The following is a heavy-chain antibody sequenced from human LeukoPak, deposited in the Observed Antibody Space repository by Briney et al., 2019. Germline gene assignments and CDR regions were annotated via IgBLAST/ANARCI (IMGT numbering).Heavy chain of an antibody. D-gene: IGHD5-12*01. CDR3: ASSKEAVDIHY. J-gene: IGHJ4*02. CDR2: IYYSGST. Sequence: PSETLPLTCTVSGGSISSYYWSWIRQPPGKGLEWIGYIYYSGSTNYNPSLKSRVTISVDTSKNQFSLKLSSVTAADTAVYYCASSKEAVDIHYWGQGTLVTVSS. V-gene: IGHV4-59*01. CDR1: GGSISSYY.